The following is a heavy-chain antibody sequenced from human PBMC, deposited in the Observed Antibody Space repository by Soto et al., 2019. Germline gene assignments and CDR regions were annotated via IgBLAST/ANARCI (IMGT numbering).Heavy chain of an antibody. D-gene: IGHD2-15*01. CDR2: INPHSGGT. V-gene: IGHV1-2*04. J-gene: IGHJ4*02. CDR3: ARGTTSGASYDY. Sequence: ASVKVSCKASGYTFTGYYMHWVRQAPGQGLELMGWINPHSGGTKYAQKFQDWVTMTRDTSISTAYMELSRLRSDDTAVYYCARGTTSGASYDYWGQGTLVTVS. CDR1: GYTFTGYY.